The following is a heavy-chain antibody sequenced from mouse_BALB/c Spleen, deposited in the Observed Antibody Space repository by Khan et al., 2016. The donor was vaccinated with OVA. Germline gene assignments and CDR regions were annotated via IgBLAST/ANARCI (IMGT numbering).Heavy chain of an antibody. D-gene: IGHD2-14*01. CDR3: ARAYYGYHGYYSLDY. J-gene: IGHJ4*01. Sequence: VKLLEAGPGLVAPSQSLSSKCTVSGFSVSRYNIQGVRQPPGKGLEGRGRRGGGGGTDYNTTPKPRRGISKDNANSLVFLKMYSLQTLHTAMYYCARAYYGYHGYYSLDYCGPGPSVTVSS. V-gene: IGHV2-6-4*01. CDR1: GFSVSRYN. CDR2: RGGGGGT.